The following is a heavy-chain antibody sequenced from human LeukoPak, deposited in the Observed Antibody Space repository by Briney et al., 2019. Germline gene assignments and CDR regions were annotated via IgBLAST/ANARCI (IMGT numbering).Heavy chain of an antibody. Sequence: PSETLSLTCTVSGDSISSYYWSWIRQPAGKGLEWIGRIHPSGSTNYNPSLKSRVTISVDTSKNQFSLKLTSVTAADTAVYYCARGRDSGDYYSGFDYWGQGTLVTVSS. D-gene: IGHD2-21*02. V-gene: IGHV4-4*07. CDR3: ARGRDSGDYYSGFDY. CDR1: GDSISSYY. J-gene: IGHJ4*02. CDR2: IHPSGST.